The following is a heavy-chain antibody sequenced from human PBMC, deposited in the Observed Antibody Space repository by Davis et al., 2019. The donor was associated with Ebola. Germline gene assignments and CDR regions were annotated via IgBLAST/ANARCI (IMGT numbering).Heavy chain of an antibody. CDR2: ISATGADI. CDR3: AEGGTNNFLGAN. J-gene: IGHJ4*02. Sequence: GESLKISCEASGFTFSNYAMSWVRQAPGGGLEWVAGISATGADIKYADSVRGRFSISRDDSKNTLYLQMDSLRAEDTAVFYCAEGGTNNFLGANWGQGTLVTVSS. V-gene: IGHV3-23*01. CDR1: GFTFSNYA. D-gene: IGHD1-1*01.